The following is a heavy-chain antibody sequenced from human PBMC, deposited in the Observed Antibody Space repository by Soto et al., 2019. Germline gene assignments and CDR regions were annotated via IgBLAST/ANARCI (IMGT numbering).Heavy chain of an antibody. CDR1: GFTFSSYG. CDR2: ISYDGSNK. CDR3: ARIGGKRETYYYYGMDV. D-gene: IGHD3-16*01. Sequence: QVQLVESGGGVVQPGRSLRLSCAASGFTFSSYGMHWVRQAPGKGLEWVAVISYDGSNKYYADSVKGRFTISRDNSKNTLYLQMNSLRAEDTAVYYCARIGGKRETYYYYGMDVWGQGTTVTVSS. J-gene: IGHJ6*02. V-gene: IGHV3-30*03.